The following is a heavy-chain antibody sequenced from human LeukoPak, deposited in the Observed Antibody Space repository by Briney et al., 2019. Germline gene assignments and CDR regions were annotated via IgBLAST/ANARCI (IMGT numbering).Heavy chain of an antibody. J-gene: IGHJ4*02. V-gene: IGHV4-4*02. CDR2: IHHSGST. CDR1: GGSISSGCW. D-gene: IGHD3-10*01. CDR3: ARNAYYSADY. Sequence: SETLSLTCDVSGGSISSGCWWSWLRQPPGKGLEWIGEIHHSGSTNYNPSLKSRVTISVDKSKNQFSVMLTPVTAADTAVYYCARNAYYSADYWGQGTLVTVSS.